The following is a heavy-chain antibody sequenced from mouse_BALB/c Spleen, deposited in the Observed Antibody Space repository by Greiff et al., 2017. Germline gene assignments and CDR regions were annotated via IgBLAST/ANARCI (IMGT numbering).Heavy chain of an antibody. D-gene: IGHD4-1*01. V-gene: IGHV14-1*02. J-gene: IGHJ2*01. Sequence: VQLQQSGAELVRPGALVKLSCKASGFNIKDYYMHWVKQRPEQGLEWIGWIDPENGNTIYDPKFQGKASITADKSSSTAYMELSSLTSEDSAVYYCARSGTRGFDYWGQGTTLTVSS. CDR3: ARSGTRGFDY. CDR2: IDPENGNT. CDR1: GFNIKDYY.